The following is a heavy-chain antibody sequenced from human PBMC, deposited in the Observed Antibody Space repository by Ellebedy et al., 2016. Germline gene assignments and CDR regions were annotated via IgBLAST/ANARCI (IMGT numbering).Heavy chain of an antibody. J-gene: IGHJ4*02. V-gene: IGHV3-30*03. Sequence: GGSLRLXXAASGFTFSSYGMHWVRQAPGKGLEWVAVISYDGSNKYYADSVKGRFTISRDNAKNSLYLQMNSLRAEDTAVYYCATSYDQEDYWGQGTLVTVSS. D-gene: IGHD3-22*01. CDR2: ISYDGSNK. CDR1: GFTFSSYG. CDR3: ATSYDQEDY.